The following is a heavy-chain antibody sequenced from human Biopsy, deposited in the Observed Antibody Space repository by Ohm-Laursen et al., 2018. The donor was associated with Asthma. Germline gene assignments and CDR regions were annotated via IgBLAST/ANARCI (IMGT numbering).Heavy chain of an antibody. D-gene: IGHD6-25*01. V-gene: IGHV3-11*01. Sequence: SLRLSCTASEFSVSSSYMSWVRQAPGKGLEWVSSISSSGSTTYPAESMKGRFTISRDNAQKSLFLQMGSLRAEDTAIYYCARVFESSEWGPFYHFGLDVWGQGTTVAVSS. CDR2: ISSSGSTT. CDR3: ARVFESSEWGPFYHFGLDV. J-gene: IGHJ6*02. CDR1: EFSVSSSY.